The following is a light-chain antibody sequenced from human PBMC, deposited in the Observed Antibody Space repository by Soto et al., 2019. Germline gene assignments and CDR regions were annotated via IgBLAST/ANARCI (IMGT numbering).Light chain of an antibody. CDR2: DAS. Sequence: EMVMTQSPATLSVSPGERATLSCRASQSVSSYLAWYQQKPGQAPRLLIYDASNRATGIPARFSGSGSGTDFTLTISSLEPEDFAVYYCQQRSNWPPFGPGTKVDI. CDR3: QQRSNWPP. V-gene: IGKV3-11*01. CDR1: QSVSSY. J-gene: IGKJ3*01.